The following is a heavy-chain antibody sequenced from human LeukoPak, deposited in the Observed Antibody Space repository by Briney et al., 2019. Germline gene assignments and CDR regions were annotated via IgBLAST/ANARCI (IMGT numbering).Heavy chain of an antibody. CDR2: IYYGGST. CDR1: GGSISSSSYY. D-gene: IGHD6-13*01. V-gene: IGHV4-39*07. CDR3: ASPSIAAAGTYYYYYGMDV. Sequence: SETLSLTCTVSGGSISSSSYYWGWIRQPPGKGLEWIGSIYYGGSTYYNPPLKSRVTISVDTSKNQFSLKLSSVTAADTAVYYCASPSIAAAGTYYYYYGMDVWGRGTTVTVSS. J-gene: IGHJ6*02.